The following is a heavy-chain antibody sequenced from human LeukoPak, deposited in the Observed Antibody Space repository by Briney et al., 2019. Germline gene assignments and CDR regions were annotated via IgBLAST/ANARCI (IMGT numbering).Heavy chain of an antibody. V-gene: IGHV3-33*01. D-gene: IGHD3-22*01. CDR2: IWYDGSNK. J-gene: IGHJ4*02. CDR1: GFTFSSYG. CDR3: VRDLYYYDSRVFAY. Sequence: GGSLRLSCAASGFTFSSYGMHWVRQAPGKGLEWVAVIWYDGSNKYYADSVKGRFTIPRHHSKNTLYLQTNSQIAENTAVYYCVRDLYYYDSRVFAYWGQGALVTVSS.